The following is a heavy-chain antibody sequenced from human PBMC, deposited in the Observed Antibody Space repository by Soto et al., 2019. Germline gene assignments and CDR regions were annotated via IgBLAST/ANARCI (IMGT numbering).Heavy chain of an antibody. V-gene: IGHV1-69*06. Sequence: QVQLVQSGAEVKKPGSSMKVSCKASGGTFSSYAISWLRQAPGQGLEWMGGIIPIFGTANYAQKFQGRVTINADKSTSTAYIELSSLRSEDTAVYYCARDFDYYDSRGYYYYFDYWGQGTLVTVSS. D-gene: IGHD3-22*01. CDR3: ARDFDYYDSRGYYYYFDY. CDR2: IIPIFGTA. CDR1: GGTFSSYA. J-gene: IGHJ4*02.